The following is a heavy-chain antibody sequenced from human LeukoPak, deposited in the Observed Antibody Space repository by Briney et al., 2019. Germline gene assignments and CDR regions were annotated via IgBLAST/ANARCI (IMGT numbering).Heavy chain of an antibody. CDR2: FHYSGST. Sequence: PSETLSLTCTVSGFSIISGYSWEWIRQPPGKGLEWIGSFHYSGSTYYNPSLMSRVTISGDTSKNQFSLRLSSVTAADTAVYYCARAYCSSTSCYTEGWFAPWGQGTLVTVSS. V-gene: IGHV4-38-2*02. D-gene: IGHD2-2*02. CDR1: GFSIISGYS. CDR3: ARAYCSSTSCYTEGWFAP. J-gene: IGHJ5*02.